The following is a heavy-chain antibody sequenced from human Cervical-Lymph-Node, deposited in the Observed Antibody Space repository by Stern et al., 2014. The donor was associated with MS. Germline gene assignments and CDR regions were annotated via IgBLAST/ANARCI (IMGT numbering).Heavy chain of an antibody. CDR2: IYHSGST. J-gene: IGHJ3*02. V-gene: IGHV4-4*02. CDR1: GGSLSSSNW. D-gene: IGHD3-10*01. CDR3: ARVDVAGRGVDAFDI. Sequence: QVQLQESGPGLVKPSGTLSLTCAVSGGSLSSSNWWRWVRQPPGKGLEWIGEIYHSGSTNSNPSLTRPVTISVDQVKNQFDLKLRSVTAADTAGYYCARVDVAGRGVDAFDIGGQGTRVTVSS.